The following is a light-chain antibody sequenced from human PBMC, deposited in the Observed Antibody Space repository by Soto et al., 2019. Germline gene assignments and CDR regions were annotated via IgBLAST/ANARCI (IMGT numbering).Light chain of an antibody. CDR1: IPDIGTYDY. CDR3: TAFSANRVYI. CDR2: GVH. V-gene: IGLV2-14*01. J-gene: IGLJ1*01. Sequence: QSVATQPISLSPSRRQSSPIASTGNIPDIGTYDYVCWYQQHPGKAPRLLIHGVHNRSPGISGRFSASKSGLTASLTISGLQAEDEADYYCTAFSANRVYIFGPGTKVTV.